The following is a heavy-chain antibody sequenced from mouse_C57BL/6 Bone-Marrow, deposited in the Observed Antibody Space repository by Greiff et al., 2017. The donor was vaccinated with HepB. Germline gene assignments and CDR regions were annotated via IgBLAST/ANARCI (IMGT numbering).Heavy chain of an antibody. CDR1: GFTFSDYG. Sequence: DVKLVESGGGLVKPGGSLKLSCAASGFTFSDYGMHWVRQAPEKGLEWVAYISSGSSTIYYADTVKGRFTISRDNAKNTLFLQMTSLRSEDTAMYYCARHGYYSFYYAMDYWGQGTSVTVSS. V-gene: IGHV5-17*01. CDR3: ARHGYYSFYYAMDY. J-gene: IGHJ4*01. D-gene: IGHD2-3*01. CDR2: ISSGSSTI.